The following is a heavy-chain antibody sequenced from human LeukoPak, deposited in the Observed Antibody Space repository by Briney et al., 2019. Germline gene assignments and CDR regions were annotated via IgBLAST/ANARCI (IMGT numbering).Heavy chain of an antibody. CDR3: ARVVDHDYGDYYLDY. CDR1: GLTFSSYA. J-gene: IGHJ4*02. D-gene: IGHD4-17*01. Sequence: GGSLRLSCAASGLTFSSYAMNWVRQAPGKGLEWVSAISGSGGNTYYADSVKGRFTISRDNSKNTLYLQMNSLRAEDTAVYYCARVVDHDYGDYYLDYWGQGTLVTVSS. CDR2: ISGSGGNT. V-gene: IGHV3-23*01.